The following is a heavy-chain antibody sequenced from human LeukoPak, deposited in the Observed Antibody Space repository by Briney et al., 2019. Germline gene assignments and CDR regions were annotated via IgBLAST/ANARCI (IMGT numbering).Heavy chain of an antibody. CDR1: GFTFNDYA. D-gene: IGHD3-22*01. J-gene: IGHJ4*02. Sequence: GGSLRLSCVASGFTFNDYAMNWVRQAPGKGLEWVANIKQDGSEKYYVDSVKGRFTISRDNAKNSLYLQMNSLRAEDTAVYYCARGLPHYYDSSGYYYWGQGTLVTVSS. CDR2: IKQDGSEK. CDR3: ARGLPHYYDSSGYYY. V-gene: IGHV3-7*01.